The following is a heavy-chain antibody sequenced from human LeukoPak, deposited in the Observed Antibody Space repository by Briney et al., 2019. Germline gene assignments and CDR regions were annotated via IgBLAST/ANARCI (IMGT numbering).Heavy chain of an antibody. CDR1: GFTFSSYA. CDR3: AKSVGYSSSWYRDDNYYYGMDV. D-gene: IGHD6-13*01. V-gene: IGHV3-23*01. CDR2: ISGSGGST. Sequence: GGSLRLSCAASGFTFSSYAMSWVRQAPGKGLEWVSAISGSGGSTYYADSVKGRFTISRDNSKNTLYLQMNSLRAEDTAVYYCAKSVGYSSSWYRDDNYYYGMDVWGQGTTVTVSS. J-gene: IGHJ6*02.